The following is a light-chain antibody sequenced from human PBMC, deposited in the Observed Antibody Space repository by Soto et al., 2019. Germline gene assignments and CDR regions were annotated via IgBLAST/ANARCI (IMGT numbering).Light chain of an antibody. CDR2: AAS. J-gene: IGKJ1*01. V-gene: IGKV1-39*01. CDR3: QQSYNAPQT. Sequence: DIQMTQSPSSLSASVGDRVTITCRASQSISDYLNWYQQKPGKAPKLLIHAASSLQSGVPSRFSGSGSGTYFTLTISSLQVEDFATYYCQQSYNAPQTFGQGTKVEIK. CDR1: QSISDY.